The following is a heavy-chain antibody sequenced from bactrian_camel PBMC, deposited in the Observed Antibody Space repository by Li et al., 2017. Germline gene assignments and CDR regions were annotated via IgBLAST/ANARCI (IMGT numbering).Heavy chain of an antibody. CDR2: MFTGGSSGPHI. D-gene: IGHD6*01. CDR3: AAEGYGGSCRVGKDFAH. J-gene: IGHJ6*01. Sequence: HVQLVESGGGSVHVGGSLRLSCAASGYTYSSYCMGWFRQVPGQEREGVAAMFTGGSSGPHIYYADWAKGRFTISTDNDKNTLYLQMDNLKPDDTAMYFCAAEGYGGSCRVGKDFAHWGQGTQVTVS. CDR1: GYTYSSYC. V-gene: IGHV3-3*01.